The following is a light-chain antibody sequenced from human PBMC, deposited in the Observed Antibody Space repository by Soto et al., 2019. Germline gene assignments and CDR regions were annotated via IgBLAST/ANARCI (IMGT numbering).Light chain of an antibody. CDR2: AAS. V-gene: IGKV1-8*01. Sequence: AIRMTQSPFSLSASTVDRVTITCRASQGISSYLAWYQQKPGKAPKLLIYAASNLQNGAPSRFRGSGSGPNLTLTISCLQSEDFAPSYCQQYYSYPPTFGQGTKVEIK. CDR1: QGISSY. CDR3: QQYYSYPPT. J-gene: IGKJ1*01.